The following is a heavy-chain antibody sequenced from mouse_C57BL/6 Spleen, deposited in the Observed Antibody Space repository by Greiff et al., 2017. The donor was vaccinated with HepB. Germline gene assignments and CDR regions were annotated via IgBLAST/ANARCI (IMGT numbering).Heavy chain of an antibody. D-gene: IGHD1-1*01. V-gene: IGHV1-80*01. J-gene: IGHJ4*01. CDR1: GYAFSSYW. CDR3: AREDATVVAREAMDD. Sequence: VQLQQSGAELVKPGASVKISCKASGYAFSSYWMNWVKQRPGKGLEWIGQIYPGDGDTNYNGKFKGKATLTADKSSSTAYMKLSSLTSGDSAVYFCAREDATVVAREAMDDWGKGTTVTVSS. CDR2: IYPGDGDT.